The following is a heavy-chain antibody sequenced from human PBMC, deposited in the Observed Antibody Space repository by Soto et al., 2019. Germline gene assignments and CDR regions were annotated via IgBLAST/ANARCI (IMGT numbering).Heavy chain of an antibody. CDR1: GFTFSSSA. Sequence: ASVKVSCKTSGFTFSSSAVHWVRQARGHRLQWIGWIDVGSANANYAHMLQERVTISRDMSTSTAYMEMSSLRAEDTAVYYCAKTPRQWLVYFDYWGKGALVTVSS. CDR2: IDVGSANA. V-gene: IGHV1-58*01. J-gene: IGHJ4*02. CDR3: AKTPRQWLVYFDY. D-gene: IGHD6-19*01.